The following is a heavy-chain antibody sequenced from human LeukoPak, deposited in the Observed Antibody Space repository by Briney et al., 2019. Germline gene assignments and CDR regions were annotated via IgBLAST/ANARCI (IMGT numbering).Heavy chain of an antibody. J-gene: IGHJ4*02. CDR1: GGSISSYY. CDR2: IYYSGST. V-gene: IGHV4-59*01. Sequence: PSETLSLTCSVSGGSISSYYWSWIRQPPGKGLEWIGYIYYSGSTNYNPSLKSRVTISVDTSKNQFSLKLSSVTAADTAVYYCAREARYFDWLALDYWGQGTLVTVSS. D-gene: IGHD3-9*01. CDR3: AREARYFDWLALDY.